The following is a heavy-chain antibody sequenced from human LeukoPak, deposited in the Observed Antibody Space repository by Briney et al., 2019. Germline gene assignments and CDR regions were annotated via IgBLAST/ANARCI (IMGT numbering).Heavy chain of an antibody. CDR2: INSDGSST. J-gene: IGHJ5*02. CDR3: ARESGWNDFWSGYYGWFDP. Sequence: GGSLRLSCAASGFTFSSYWMHLVRQAPGKGLVWVSRINSDGSSTSYADSVKGRFTISRDNAKNTLYLQMNSLRAEDTAVYYCARESGWNDFWSGYYGWFDPWGQGTLVTVSS. V-gene: IGHV3-74*01. D-gene: IGHD3-3*01. CDR1: GFTFSSYW.